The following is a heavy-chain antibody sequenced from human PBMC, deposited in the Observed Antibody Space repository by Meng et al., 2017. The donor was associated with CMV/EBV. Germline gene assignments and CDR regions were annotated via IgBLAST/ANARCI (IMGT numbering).Heavy chain of an antibody. V-gene: IGHV3-74*01. CDR1: GFTFSSYW. CDR2: INSDGSST. Sequence: CAASGFTFSSYWMHWLRQAPGKGLVWVSRINSDGSSTSYADSVKGRFTISRDNAKNTLYLQMNSLRAEDTAVYYCARDKGSTGPPFDYWGQGTLVTVSS. J-gene: IGHJ4*02. CDR3: ARDKGSTGPPFDY. D-gene: IGHD2-2*01.